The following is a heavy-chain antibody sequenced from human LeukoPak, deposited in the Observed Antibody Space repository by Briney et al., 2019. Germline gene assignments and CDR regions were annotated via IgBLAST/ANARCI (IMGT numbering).Heavy chain of an antibody. Sequence: PGGSLRLSCAASGFTFSSYEMNWVRQAPGKGLEWVSYISSSGSTIYYADSVKGRFTISRDNAKNSLYLQMNSLRAEDTAVYYCARYNWQSAFFGYYYYYYMDVWGKGTTVTVSS. CDR1: GFTFSSYE. J-gene: IGHJ6*03. CDR3: ARYNWQSAFFGYYYYYYMDV. V-gene: IGHV3-48*03. CDR2: ISSSGSTI. D-gene: IGHD1-20*01.